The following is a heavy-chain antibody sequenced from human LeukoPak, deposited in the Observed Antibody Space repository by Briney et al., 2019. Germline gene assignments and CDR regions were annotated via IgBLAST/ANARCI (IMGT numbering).Heavy chain of an antibody. CDR2: IYYSGST. V-gene: IGHV4-59*01. Sequence: PSETLSLTCTVSGGSINSNYWNWIRQPPGKGLERIGHIYYSGSTNYSPSLNSRVTISLDTSKNQFSLEMRSVTAADTAVYYCARDIVGTYGMDVWGQGTSVTVSS. CDR1: GGSINSNY. CDR3: ARDIVGTYGMDV. D-gene: IGHD2-15*01. J-gene: IGHJ6*02.